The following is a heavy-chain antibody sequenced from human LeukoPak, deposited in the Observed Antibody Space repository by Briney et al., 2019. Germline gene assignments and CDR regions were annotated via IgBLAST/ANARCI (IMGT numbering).Heavy chain of an antibody. CDR1: GYTFNSYG. CDR3: TRSRCSTSTSCYYFFFFDS. J-gene: IGHJ4*02. Sequence: ASVKVSCRASGYTFNSYGITWVRRAPGQGLEWMAWSSGTGYNIEYAEKFQERVIMTTDTSTSTAYMELRSLRSDDTAVYYCTRSRCSTSTSCYYFFFFDSWGQGTLVTVSS. CDR2: SSGTGYNI. D-gene: IGHD2-2*01. V-gene: IGHV1-18*01.